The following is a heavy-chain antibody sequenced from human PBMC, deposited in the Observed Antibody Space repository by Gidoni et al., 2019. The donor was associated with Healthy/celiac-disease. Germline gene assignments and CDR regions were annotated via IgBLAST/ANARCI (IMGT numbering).Heavy chain of an antibody. CDR1: GFTFSSYG. CDR2: ISYDGSNK. Sequence: QVQLVESGGGVVQPGRSLRLSCAASGFTFSSYGMHWVRQAPGKGREGVAVISYDGSNKYYADSVKRRFTISRDNSKNTLYLQMNSLRAEDTAVYYCANPPYWGQGTLVTVSS. V-gene: IGHV3-30*18. J-gene: IGHJ4*02. CDR3: ANPPY.